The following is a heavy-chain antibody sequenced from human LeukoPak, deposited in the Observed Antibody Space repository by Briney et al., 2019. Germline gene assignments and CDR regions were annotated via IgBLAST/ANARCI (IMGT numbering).Heavy chain of an antibody. V-gene: IGHV4-39*01. CDR2: IFYSGTT. D-gene: IGHD5-24*01. Sequence: PSETLSLTCGVSGGSISSSNYYWGWIRQPPGMGLEWIGSIFYSGTTYYNPSLKSRVTISVDTSKNQFSLRLSSVTAADTAVYYCARHEEEDGYNAKTPDYWGQGTLVTVSS. J-gene: IGHJ4*02. CDR3: ARHEEEDGYNAKTPDY. CDR1: GGSISSSNYY.